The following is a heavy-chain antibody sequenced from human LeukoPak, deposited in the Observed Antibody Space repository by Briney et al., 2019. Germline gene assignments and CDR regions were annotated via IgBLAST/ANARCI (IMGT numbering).Heavy chain of an antibody. CDR3: ARGRVRFLEWLLLGNWFDP. Sequence: SETLSLTCAVSGYSTSSGYYWGWIRQPPGKGLEWIGSIYHSGSTYYNPSLKSRVTISVDTSKNQFSLKLSSVTAADTAVYYCARGRVRFLEWLLLGNWFDPWGQGTLVTVSS. J-gene: IGHJ5*02. D-gene: IGHD3-3*01. CDR2: IYHSGST. V-gene: IGHV4-38-2*01. CDR1: GYSTSSGYY.